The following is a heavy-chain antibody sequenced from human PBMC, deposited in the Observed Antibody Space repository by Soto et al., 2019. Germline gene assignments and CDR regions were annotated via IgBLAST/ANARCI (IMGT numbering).Heavy chain of an antibody. Sequence: ASVTVCCKASVYTFTSYYIHWVRQAPGQGLEWMGIINPSGGSTSYAQKFQGRVTMTTDTSTSTAYMELRSLRSDDTAVYYCARAGCSSTSCYIGYYYYYYMDVWGKGTTVTVSS. J-gene: IGHJ6*03. CDR1: VYTFTSYY. D-gene: IGHD2-2*02. V-gene: IGHV1-46*01. CDR3: ARAGCSSTSCYIGYYYYYYMDV. CDR2: INPSGGST.